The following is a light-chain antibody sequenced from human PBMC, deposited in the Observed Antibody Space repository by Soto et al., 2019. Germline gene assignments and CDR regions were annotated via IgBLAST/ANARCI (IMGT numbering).Light chain of an antibody. CDR3: SSSTTITSLVV. Sequence: QSALTQPASVSGSPGQSITISCTGTSSDIGDYNYVSWYQQYPGIVPKLVIYDVSHRPSGVSNRFSGSKSGNTAYLTISGLHAEDEADYYCSSSTTITSLVVFGGGTKLTVL. CDR2: DVS. J-gene: IGLJ3*02. CDR1: SSDIGDYNY. V-gene: IGLV2-14*01.